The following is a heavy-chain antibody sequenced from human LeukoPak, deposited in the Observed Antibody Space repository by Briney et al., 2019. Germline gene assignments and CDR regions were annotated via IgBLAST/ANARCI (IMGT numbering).Heavy chain of an antibody. J-gene: IGHJ1*01. CDR3: ARVRGSGYYLVYFQH. CDR1: GYTFTGYY. CDR2: INPNSGGT. V-gene: IGHV1-2*02. Sequence: GASVTVSRKASGYTFTGYYMHWVRQAPGQGLEWMGWINPNSGGTNYAQKFQGRVTMTRDTSISTAYMELSRLRSDDTAVYYCARVRGSGYYLVYFQHWGQGTLVTVSS. D-gene: IGHD3-22*01.